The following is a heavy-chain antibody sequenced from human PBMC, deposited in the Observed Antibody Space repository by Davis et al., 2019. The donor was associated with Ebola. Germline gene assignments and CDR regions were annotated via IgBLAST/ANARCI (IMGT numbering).Heavy chain of an antibody. CDR1: GYTFTTYY. Sequence: AASVKVSCKASGYTFTTYYMHWVRQAPGQGLEWMGIINPTGGSTSYAQKFQGRVTMTSDSSTSTVYMELSSLRSEDTAVYYCARDWGMVRSAGWFDPWGQGTLVTVSS. D-gene: IGHD3-10*01. V-gene: IGHV1-46*01. CDR3: ARDWGMVRSAGWFDP. J-gene: IGHJ5*02. CDR2: INPTGGST.